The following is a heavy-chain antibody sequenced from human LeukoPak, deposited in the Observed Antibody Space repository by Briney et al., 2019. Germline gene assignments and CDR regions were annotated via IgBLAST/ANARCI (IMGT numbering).Heavy chain of an antibody. V-gene: IGHV1-46*01. Sequence: ASVTVSCKSSGYTFTSYYMYWVRQAPGQGLEWMGIINPSGGSTSYAQKFQGRVTMTRDTSTSTVYMELSSLRSEDTAVYYRARDTGMVRGTVDYWGQGTLVTVSS. CDR1: GYTFTSYY. D-gene: IGHD3-10*01. CDR2: INPSGGST. J-gene: IGHJ4*02. CDR3: ARDTGMVRGTVDY.